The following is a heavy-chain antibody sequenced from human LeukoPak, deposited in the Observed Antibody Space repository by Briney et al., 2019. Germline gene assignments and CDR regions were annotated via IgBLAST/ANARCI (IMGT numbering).Heavy chain of an antibody. CDR1: GYSISSGYY. J-gene: IGHJ5*02. D-gene: IGHD2-21*02. CDR3: ARAAFVVVTATNWFDP. CDR2: IYHSGST. V-gene: IGHV4-38-2*02. Sequence: PSETLSLTCTVSGYSISSGYYWGWIRQPPGRGLEWIGSIYHSGSTYYNPSLKSRVTISVDTSKNQFSLKLSSVTAADTAVYYCARAAFVVVTATNWFDPWGQGTLVTVSS.